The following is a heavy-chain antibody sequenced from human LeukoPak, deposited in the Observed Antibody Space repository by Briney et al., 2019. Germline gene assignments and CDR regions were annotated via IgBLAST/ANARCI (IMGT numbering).Heavy chain of an antibody. Sequence: GGSLRLSCAASGFTFDDYAMHWVRQAPGKGLEWVSGISWNSGSIGYADSVKGRFTISRDNAKNSLYLQMNSLRAEDMALYYCAKAAASSPQYYFDYWGQGTLVTVSS. J-gene: IGHJ4*02. CDR1: GFTFDDYA. D-gene: IGHD6-13*01. CDR2: ISWNSGSI. V-gene: IGHV3-9*03. CDR3: AKAAASSPQYYFDY.